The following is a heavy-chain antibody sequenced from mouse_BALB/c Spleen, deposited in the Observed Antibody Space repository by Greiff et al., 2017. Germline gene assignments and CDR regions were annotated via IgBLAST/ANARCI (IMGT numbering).Heavy chain of an antibody. J-gene: IGHJ3*01. V-gene: IGHV1-5*01. CDR3: TRSGLEAWFAY. Sequence: VQLQQSGTVLARPGASVKMSCKASGYTFTSYWMHWVKQRPGQCLEWIGAIYPGNSDTSYNQKFKGKAKLTAVTSTSTAYMELSSLTNEDSAVYYCTRSGLEAWFAYWGQGTLVTVSA. CDR2: IYPGNSDT. D-gene: IGHD2-4*01. CDR1: GYTFTSYW.